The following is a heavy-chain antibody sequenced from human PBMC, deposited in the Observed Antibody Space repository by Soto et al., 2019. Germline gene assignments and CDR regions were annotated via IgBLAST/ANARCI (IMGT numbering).Heavy chain of an antibody. CDR1: GGSISSSSYY. V-gene: IGHV4-39*01. CDR2: IYYSGST. J-gene: IGHJ4*02. CDR3: ARHSRSYYDFWSGYYTGLDY. Sequence: SETLSLTCTVSGGSISSSSYYWGWIRQPPGKGLEWIGSIYYSGSTYYNPSLKSRVTISVDTSKNQFSLKLSSVTAADTAVYYCARHSRSYYDFWSGYYTGLDYWGQGTLVTVSS. D-gene: IGHD3-3*01.